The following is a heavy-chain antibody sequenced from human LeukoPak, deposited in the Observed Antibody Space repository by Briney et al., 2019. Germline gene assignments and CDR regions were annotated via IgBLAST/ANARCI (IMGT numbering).Heavy chain of an antibody. CDR1: GFTFSSYW. D-gene: IGHD3-10*01. CDR3: ARDGGDDAFDI. CDR2: ITSDGSST. Sequence: GGSLRLSCAASGFTFSSYWMHWVRQAPGKGLVWVSRITSDGSSTSYADSVKGRFTISRDNAKNTLYLQMNSLRAKDTAVYYCARDGGDDAFDIWGQGTMVTVSS. J-gene: IGHJ3*02. V-gene: IGHV3-74*01.